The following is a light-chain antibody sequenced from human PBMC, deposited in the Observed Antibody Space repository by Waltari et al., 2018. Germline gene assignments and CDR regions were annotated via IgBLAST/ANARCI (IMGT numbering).Light chain of an antibody. V-gene: IGLV1-44*01. Sequence: QSVLTQPPSASGTPGQRVTISCSGSSSNIGSNVVNWYQQIPGTTPKLLIYRNEQRPSGGPDRFAGSKSGTSASLAISGLRSEDEADYYCAVWDDSLHGRWEFGGGTKLTVL. J-gene: IGLJ3*02. CDR2: RNE. CDR3: AVWDDSLHGRWE. CDR1: SSNIGSNV.